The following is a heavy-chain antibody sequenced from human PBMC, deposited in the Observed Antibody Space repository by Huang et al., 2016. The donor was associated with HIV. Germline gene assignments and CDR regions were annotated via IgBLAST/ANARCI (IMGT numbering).Heavy chain of an antibody. CDR1: GYTFTNYA. Sequence: QVQLVQSGAEVKKPGASVKVSCKASGYTFTNYAINWVRQAPGQSREWMGWISGYNGKTNYAQKVQGGVTMTKDTSTSTAYMELRSLISDDTAVYYCARERYYYDRSGYYTPVEYFHHWGQGTLVTVSS. J-gene: IGHJ1*01. CDR2: ISGYNGKT. D-gene: IGHD3-22*01. CDR3: ARERYYYDRSGYYTPVEYFHH. V-gene: IGHV1-18*01.